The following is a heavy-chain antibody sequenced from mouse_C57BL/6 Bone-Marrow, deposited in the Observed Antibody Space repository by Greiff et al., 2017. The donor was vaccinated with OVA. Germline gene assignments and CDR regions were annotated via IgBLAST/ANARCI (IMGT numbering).Heavy chain of an antibody. Sequence: EVHLVESGGDLVKPGGSLKLSCAASGFTFSSYGMSWVRQTPDKRLEWVATISSGGSYTYYTDSVKGRFTISRDNAKNTLYLQMSSLKSEDTAMYYCARLNGYYLAYWGQGTLVTVSA. CDR2: ISSGGSYT. CDR1: GFTFSSYG. J-gene: IGHJ3*01. CDR3: ARLNGYYLAY. V-gene: IGHV5-6*01. D-gene: IGHD2-3*01.